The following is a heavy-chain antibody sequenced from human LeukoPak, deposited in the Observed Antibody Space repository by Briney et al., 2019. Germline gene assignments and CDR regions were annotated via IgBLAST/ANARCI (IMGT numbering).Heavy chain of an antibody. CDR2: IYYSGST. V-gene: IGHV4-39*07. J-gene: IGHJ4*02. D-gene: IGHD6-13*01. CDR3: ARWALVAAAPGRSFDY. Sequence: PSETLSLTCAVSGGSISSSSYYWGWIRQPPGKGLEWIGSIYYSGSTYYNPSLKSRVTISVDTSKNQFSLKLSSVTAADTAVYYCARWALVAAAPGRSFDYWGQGTLVTVSS. CDR1: GGSISSSSYY.